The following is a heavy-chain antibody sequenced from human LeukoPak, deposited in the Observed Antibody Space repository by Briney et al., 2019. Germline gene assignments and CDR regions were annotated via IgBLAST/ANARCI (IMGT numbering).Heavy chain of an antibody. CDR1: GGTFSSYA. CDR3: ARGYCSSTSCYAGGYCYGMDV. V-gene: IGHV1-69*06. D-gene: IGHD2-2*01. CDR2: IIPIFGTA. Sequence: SVKVSCKASGGTFSSYAISWVRQAPGQGLEWMGGIIPIFGTANYAQKFQGRVTITADKSTSTAYMELSSLRSEDTAVYYCARGYCSSTSCYAGGYCYGMDVWGKGTTVTVSS. J-gene: IGHJ6*04.